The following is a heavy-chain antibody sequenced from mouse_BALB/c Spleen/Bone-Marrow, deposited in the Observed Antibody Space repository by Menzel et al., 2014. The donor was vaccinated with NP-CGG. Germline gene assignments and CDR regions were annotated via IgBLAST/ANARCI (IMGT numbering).Heavy chain of an antibody. V-gene: IGHV1S81*02. CDR3: ARCYYGNYFDY. D-gene: IGHD2-1*01. CDR2: INPSNGRT. Sequence: QVQLKESGAELVKPGASVKLSCKASGYTFTSYWMHWVEQRPGQGLEWIGEINPSNGRTNYNEKFKSKATLTVDKSSSTAYMQLSSLTSEDSAVYYCARCYYGNYFDYWGQGTTLTVSS. J-gene: IGHJ2*01. CDR1: GYTFTSYW.